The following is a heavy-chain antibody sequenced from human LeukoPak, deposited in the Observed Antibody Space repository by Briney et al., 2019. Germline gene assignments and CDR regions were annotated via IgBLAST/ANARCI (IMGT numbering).Heavy chain of an antibody. D-gene: IGHD2-8*01. V-gene: IGHV3-74*01. CDR2: INSDGCST. CDR3: ATSRTFDY. J-gene: IGHJ4*02. Sequence: GGSLRLSCAASGFTFSSYWMHWVRHAPGEGLVWVSHINSDGCSTNYADSVKGGFTISRDNAKNTVYLQMNSLRAEDTAVYYCATSRTFDYWGQGTLLTVSS. CDR1: GFTFSSYW.